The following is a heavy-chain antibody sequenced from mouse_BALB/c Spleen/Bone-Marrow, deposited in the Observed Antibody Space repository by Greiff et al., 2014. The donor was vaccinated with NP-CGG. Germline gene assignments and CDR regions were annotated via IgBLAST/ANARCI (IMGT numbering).Heavy chain of an antibody. CDR1: GFTFSSYT. CDR2: ISNGGGST. J-gene: IGHJ2*01. D-gene: IGHD2-1*01. Sequence: DVQLVESGGGLVQPGGSLKLSCAASGFTFSSYTMSWVSQTPEKRLEWVAYISNGGGSTYYPDTVKGRFTISRDNAKNTLYLQMSSLKSEDTAMYYCARQIYFPYFDYWGQGTTLTVSS. V-gene: IGHV5-12-2*01. CDR3: ARQIYFPYFDY.